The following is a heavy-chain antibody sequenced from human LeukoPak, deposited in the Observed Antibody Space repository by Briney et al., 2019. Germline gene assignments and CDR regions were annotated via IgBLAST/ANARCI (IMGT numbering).Heavy chain of an antibody. CDR2: ISISGTPI. J-gene: IGHJ4*02. CDR3: AREDGPIDS. V-gene: IGHV3-48*03. Sequence: AGGSLRLSCAASGFTFSTYEMNWVRQGPGKGLEWLSYISISGTPIYADSVKGGFTSSRDNAKNSLFLQMNSLSAEDTAVYYCAREDGPIDSWGQGTLVTVSS. D-gene: IGHD5-24*01. CDR1: GFTFSTYE.